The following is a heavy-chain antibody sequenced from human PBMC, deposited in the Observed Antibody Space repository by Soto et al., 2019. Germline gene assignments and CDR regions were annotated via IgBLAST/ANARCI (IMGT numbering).Heavy chain of an antibody. CDR3: AKDNSGNFPYYFDY. J-gene: IGHJ4*02. V-gene: IGHV3-23*01. CDR2: IGGSGETT. D-gene: IGHD2-21*02. Sequence: GGSLRLSCAASRFTFSNYAMSWVRQAPGRGLEWVSAIGGSGETTYYADSVKGRFAISRDNSKNTLFLQMNSLRAEDTAVYFCAKDNSGNFPYYFDYWGQGALVTVSS. CDR1: RFTFSNYA.